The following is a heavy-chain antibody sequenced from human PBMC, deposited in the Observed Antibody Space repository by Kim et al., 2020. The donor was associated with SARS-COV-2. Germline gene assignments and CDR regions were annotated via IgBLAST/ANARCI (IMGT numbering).Heavy chain of an antibody. V-gene: IGHV3-43*01. Sequence: VKGRFTISRDNSKNSLYLQMNSLRTEDTALYYCAKDISPYSSSWYLSFDYWGQGTLVTVSS. J-gene: IGHJ4*02. D-gene: IGHD6-13*01. CDR3: AKDISPYSSSWYLSFDY.